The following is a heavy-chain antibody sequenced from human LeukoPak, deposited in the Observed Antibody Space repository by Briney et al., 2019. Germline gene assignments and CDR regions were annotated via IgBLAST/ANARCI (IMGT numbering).Heavy chain of an antibody. D-gene: IGHD2-2*01. CDR3: AKGEISSTYRSLKY. CDR1: GFTFSSYA. Sequence: GGSLRLSCAASGFTFSSYAMSWVRQAPGKGLEWVSAISGSGGSTYYADSVKGRFAVSRDNSKNTLYLQMNSLRAEDTAVYYCAKGEISSTYRSLKYWGQGTLVTVSS. V-gene: IGHV3-23*01. J-gene: IGHJ4*02. CDR2: ISGSGGST.